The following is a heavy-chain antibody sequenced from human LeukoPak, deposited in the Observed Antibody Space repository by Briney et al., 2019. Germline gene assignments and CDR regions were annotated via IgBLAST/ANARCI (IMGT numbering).Heavy chain of an antibody. V-gene: IGHV4-34*01. CDR1: GESFSVYY. Sequence: SETLSLTCAVYGESFSVYYWSWIRQPPGKGLEWIGEINHSGSTNYNPSLKSRVTISVDTSKNQFSLKLSSMTAADTAVYYCARHRGLYYYGSGSYNYWGQGTLVTVSS. J-gene: IGHJ4*02. CDR2: INHSGST. CDR3: ARHRGLYYYGSGSYNY. D-gene: IGHD3-10*01.